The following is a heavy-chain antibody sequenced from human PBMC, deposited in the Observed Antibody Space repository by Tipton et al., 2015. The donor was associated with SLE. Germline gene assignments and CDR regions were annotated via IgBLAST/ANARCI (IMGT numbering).Heavy chain of an antibody. J-gene: IGHJ6*02. CDR2: IYYSGST. CDR1: GGSISSSSYY. Sequence: TLSLTCTVSGGSISSSSYYWGWIRQPPGKGLEWIGSIYYSGSTYYNPSLKSRVTISVDTSKNQFSLKLSSVTAADTAVYCCARHMTDDARGMDVWGQGTTVTVSS. CDR3: ARHMTDDARGMDV. V-gene: IGHV4-39*07. D-gene: IGHD1-1*01.